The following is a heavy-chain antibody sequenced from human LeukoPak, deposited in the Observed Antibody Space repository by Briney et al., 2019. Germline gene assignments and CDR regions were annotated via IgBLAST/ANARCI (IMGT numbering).Heavy chain of an antibody. J-gene: IGHJ3*02. CDR1: GYSFSNYW. CDR2: IYPGDSDT. D-gene: IGHD4-23*01. Sequence: GESLKISCKGSGYSFSNYWIGWVRQMPGKGLEWMGIIYPGDSDTRYSPSFQGQVTISADKSISTAYLQWSSLKASDTAMYYCARLEGPYYGGNSGAFDIWGQGTMVTVSS. V-gene: IGHV5-51*01. CDR3: ARLEGPYYGGNSGAFDI.